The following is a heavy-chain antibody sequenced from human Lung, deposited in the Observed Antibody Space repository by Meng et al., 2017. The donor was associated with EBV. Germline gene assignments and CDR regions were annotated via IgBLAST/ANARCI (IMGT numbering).Heavy chain of an antibody. CDR1: GFTFRSYT. CDR2: ISASGGST. CDR3: AKDIYDGLDY. J-gene: IGHJ4*02. D-gene: IGHD3-16*01. V-gene: IGHV3-23*01. Sequence: EVQLLESGGGLVQPGGSLTLSCVASGFTFRSYTMSRVRQAPGKGLEWVSGISASGGSTYYVDSVKGRFTISRDNSQNTLYLQMNSLRADDTAVYFCAKDIYDGLDYWGQGTLVTVSS.